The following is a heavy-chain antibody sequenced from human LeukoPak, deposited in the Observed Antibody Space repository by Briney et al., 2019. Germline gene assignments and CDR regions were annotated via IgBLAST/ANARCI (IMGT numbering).Heavy chain of an antibody. J-gene: IGHJ4*02. CDR2: IYYSGST. CDR1: GGSISSSSYY. Sequence: SETLSLTCTVSGGSISSSSYYWGWIRQPPGKGLEWIGSIYYSGSTYYNPSLKSRVTISVDTSKNQFSLKLSSVTAADTAVYYCARGGIAAAGYYWGQGTLVTVSS. V-gene: IGHV4-39*07. D-gene: IGHD6-13*01. CDR3: ARGGIAAAGYY.